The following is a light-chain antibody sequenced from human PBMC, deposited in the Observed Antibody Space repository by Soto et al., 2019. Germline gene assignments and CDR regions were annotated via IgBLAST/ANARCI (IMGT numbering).Light chain of an antibody. J-gene: IGKJ5*01. CDR3: QQYGSSIT. V-gene: IGKV3-15*01. CDR2: GAS. CDR1: QSVSSS. Sequence: EIMMTQSPATLSVSPGERATLSCRASQSVSSSLAWYQQKPGQAPRLLIYGASTRATGIPARFSGSGSGTEFTLTINRLEPEDFAVYYCQQYGSSITFGQGTRLEIK.